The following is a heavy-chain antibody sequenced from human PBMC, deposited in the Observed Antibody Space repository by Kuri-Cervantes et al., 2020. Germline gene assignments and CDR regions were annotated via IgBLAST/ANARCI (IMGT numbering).Heavy chain of an antibody. CDR2: IYSGGST. V-gene: IGHV3-66*01. CDR3: ARAKRGYSYGHYYYGMDV. D-gene: IGHD5-18*01. CDR1: GFTFSSYA. Sequence: GESLKISCAASGFTFSSYAMGWVRQAPGKGLEWVSVIYSGGSTYYADSVKGRFTISRDNSKNTLYLQMNSLRAEDTAVYYCARAKRGYSYGHYYYGMDVWGQGTTVTVSS. J-gene: IGHJ6*02.